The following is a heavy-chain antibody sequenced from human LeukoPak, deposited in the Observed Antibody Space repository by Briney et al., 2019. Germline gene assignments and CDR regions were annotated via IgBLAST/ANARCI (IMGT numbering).Heavy chain of an antibody. J-gene: IGHJ5*02. V-gene: IGHV4-4*07. CDR2: IYTSGST. CDR3: ARELRPTPWYSGYELGWFDP. Sequence: PSETLSLTCTVSGGSISSYYWSWIRQPAGKGLEWIGRIYTSGSTNYNPSLKSRVTMSVDTSKNQFSLKLSSVTAADTAVYYCARELRPTPWYSGYELGWFDPWGQGTLVTVSS. CDR1: GGSISSYY. D-gene: IGHD5-12*01.